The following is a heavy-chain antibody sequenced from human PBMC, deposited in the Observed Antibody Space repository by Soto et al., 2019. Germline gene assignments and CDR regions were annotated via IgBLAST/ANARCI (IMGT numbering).Heavy chain of an antibody. J-gene: IGHJ4*02. Sequence: GGSLRLSCAASGFTFSSYSMNWVRQAPGKGLEWVSSISSSSSYIYYADSVKGRFTISRDNAKNSLYLQMNSLRAEDTAVYYCARDLAPGSSYDYWGQGTLVTVSS. D-gene: IGHD6-13*01. CDR3: ARDLAPGSSYDY. V-gene: IGHV3-21*01. CDR1: GFTFSSYS. CDR2: ISSSSSYI.